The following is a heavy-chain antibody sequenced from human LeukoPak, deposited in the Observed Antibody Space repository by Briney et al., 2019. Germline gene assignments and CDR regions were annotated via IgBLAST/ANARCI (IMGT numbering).Heavy chain of an antibody. CDR2: IWYDGSNT. Sequence: GGALRLSCAASGVTFGTYTVHWVRQAPGKGLECVALIWYDGSNTYYADSVEARFTISGDNSKNTLYLQMNSLRTEDTAVYYCARDLGYAYGHPFDNWGQGKLVTVSS. D-gene: IGHD3-16*01. J-gene: IGHJ4*02. V-gene: IGHV3-30-3*01. CDR3: ARDLGYAYGHPFDN. CDR1: GVTFGTYT.